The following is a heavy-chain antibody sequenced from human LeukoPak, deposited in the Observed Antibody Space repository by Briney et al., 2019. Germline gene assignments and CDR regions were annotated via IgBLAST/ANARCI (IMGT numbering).Heavy chain of an antibody. V-gene: IGHV3-7*01. CDR3: AASMATRSPFDY. D-gene: IGHD5-24*01. CDR2: IKQDGSEK. J-gene: IGHJ4*02. CDR1: GFTFSSYW. Sequence: GGSLRLSCEASGFTFSSYWMSWVRQAPGKGLEWVANIKQDGSEKYYVDSVKGRFTISRDNAKNSVYLQMNSLRAEDTAVYYCAASMATRSPFDYWGQGTLVTVSS.